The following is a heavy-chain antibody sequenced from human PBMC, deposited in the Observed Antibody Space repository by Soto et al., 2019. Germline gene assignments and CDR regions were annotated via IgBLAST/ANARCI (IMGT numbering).Heavy chain of an antibody. V-gene: IGHV4-34*01. CDR3: ARVPKRGYSYGNFDY. CDR2: INHSGNT. D-gene: IGHD5-18*01. Sequence: SETLSLTCAVYGGSFSGYYWSWIRQPPGKGLEWIGEINHSGNTNYNPSLKSRVTISVDTSKNQFSLKLSSVTAADTAVYYCARVPKRGYSYGNFDYWGQGTLVTVSS. J-gene: IGHJ4*02. CDR1: GGSFSGYY.